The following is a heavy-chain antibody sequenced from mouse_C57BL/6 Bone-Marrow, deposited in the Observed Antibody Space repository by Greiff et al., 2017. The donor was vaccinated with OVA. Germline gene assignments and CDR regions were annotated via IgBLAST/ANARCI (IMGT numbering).Heavy chain of an antibody. Sequence: VQLQQSGAELVRPGASVKLSCTASGFNLKDDYMHWVKQRPEQGLEWIGWIDPENGDTEYASKFQGKATITADTSSNTAYLQLSSLTSEDTAVYYCFYYDYFWFAYWGQGTLVTVSA. CDR3: FYYDYFWFAY. CDR2: IDPENGDT. D-gene: IGHD2-4*01. J-gene: IGHJ3*01. CDR1: GFNLKDDY. V-gene: IGHV14-4*01.